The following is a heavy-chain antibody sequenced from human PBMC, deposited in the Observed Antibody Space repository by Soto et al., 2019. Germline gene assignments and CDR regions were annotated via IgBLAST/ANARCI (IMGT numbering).Heavy chain of an antibody. CDR3: ARDRFHKRAAMVTGQDYYHYYMAV. Sequence: SETLSLSCTVSGGSISSYYWSWIRQPPGKGLEWIGYIYYSGSTNYNPSLKSRVTISVDTSKNQFSLKLSSVTAADTAVYYCARDRFHKRAAMVTGQDYYHYYMAVWGKGTTVTVSS. D-gene: IGHD5-18*01. CDR2: IYYSGST. CDR1: GGSISSYY. V-gene: IGHV4-59*01. J-gene: IGHJ6*03.